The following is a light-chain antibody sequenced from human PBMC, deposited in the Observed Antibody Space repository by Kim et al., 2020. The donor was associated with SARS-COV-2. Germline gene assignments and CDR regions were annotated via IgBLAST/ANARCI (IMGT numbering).Light chain of an antibody. J-gene: IGLJ3*02. CDR3: SSYTPTKSVL. Sequence: QSALAQPASVSASPGQSITISCTGTTSDIGDYNFVSWYQQHPDRAPRLVIYDVNQRPSGISDRFSGSKSANTAFLTISGLQPDDEAVYHCSSYTPTKSVLFGGGTQLTVL. CDR2: DVN. V-gene: IGLV2-14*03. CDR1: TSDIGDYNF.